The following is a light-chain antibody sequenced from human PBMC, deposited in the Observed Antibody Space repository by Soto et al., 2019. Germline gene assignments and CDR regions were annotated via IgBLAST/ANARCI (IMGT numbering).Light chain of an antibody. Sequence: QSALTQPASVSGSPGQSLTISCTGTISDVGSYNLVSWYQQHPGKAPKLIIYEGSKRPSGVSNRFSGSKSGNTASLTISGLQAEDEADYYCCSYAGSNSWVFGGGTQLTVL. CDR1: ISDVGSYNL. J-gene: IGLJ3*02. V-gene: IGLV2-23*01. CDR2: EGS. CDR3: CSYAGSNSWV.